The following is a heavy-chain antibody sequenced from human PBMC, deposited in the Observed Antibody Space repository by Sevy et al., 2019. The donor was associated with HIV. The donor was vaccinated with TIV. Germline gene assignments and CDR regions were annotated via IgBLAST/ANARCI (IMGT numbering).Heavy chain of an antibody. CDR2: IQFDGSSQ. Sequence: GGSLRLSCAASGFTFSYSDMHWVRQAPGKGLEWLTFIQFDGSSQYYADSVKGRFTILRDNSKNTLYLQMNSLRGDDTAVYYCAKNTAAVGVGGFDYWGQGALVTVSS. CDR3: AKNTAAVGVGGFDY. J-gene: IGHJ4*02. CDR1: GFTFSYSD. D-gene: IGHD2-8*01. V-gene: IGHV3-30*02.